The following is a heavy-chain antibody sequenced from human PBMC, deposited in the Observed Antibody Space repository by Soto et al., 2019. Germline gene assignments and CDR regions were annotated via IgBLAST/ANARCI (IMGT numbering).Heavy chain of an antibody. D-gene: IGHD6-13*01. Sequence: EVQLVESGGDLVQPGGSLRLSCAASGFTFSSYDMHWVRQATGKGLEWVSGIGPGGDTYYPGSVKGRFTVSRENAKNSLYLQMNNLRAGDTAVYYCAAADTSEWDHDGFDIWGQGTTVTLSS. CDR1: GFTFSSYD. CDR2: IGPGGDT. CDR3: AAADTSEWDHDGFDI. V-gene: IGHV3-13*04. J-gene: IGHJ3*02.